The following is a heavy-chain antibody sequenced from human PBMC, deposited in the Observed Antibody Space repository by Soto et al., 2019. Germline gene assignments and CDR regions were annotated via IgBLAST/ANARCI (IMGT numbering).Heavy chain of an antibody. CDR1: GYTFTGYY. J-gene: IGHJ6*02. D-gene: IGHD1-26*01. CDR3: ARDKYSGSDYDYYYGMDV. Sequence: QVQLVQSGAEVKKPGASVKVSCKASGYTFTGYYMHWVRQAPGQGLEWMGWINPNSGGTNYAQKFQGWVTMTRDTSISTAYMELSRLRSDDTAVYYCARDKYSGSDYDYYYGMDVWGQGTTVTVSS. V-gene: IGHV1-2*04. CDR2: INPNSGGT.